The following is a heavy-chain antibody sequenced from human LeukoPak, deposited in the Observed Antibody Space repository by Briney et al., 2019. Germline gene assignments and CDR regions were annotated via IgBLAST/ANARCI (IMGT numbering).Heavy chain of an antibody. CDR1: AFTFSSYG. CDR3: ARERPAVSIAAVGNIDY. D-gene: IGHD6-13*01. CDR2: IWYDGINK. J-gene: IGHJ4*02. Sequence: GRSLRLSCAASAFTFSSYGMHWVRQAPGKGLEWVAVIWYDGINKYYADSVKGRFTISRDNSKNTLYLQMNSLRAEDTAVYYCARERPAVSIAAVGNIDYWGQGTLVTVSS. V-gene: IGHV3-33*01.